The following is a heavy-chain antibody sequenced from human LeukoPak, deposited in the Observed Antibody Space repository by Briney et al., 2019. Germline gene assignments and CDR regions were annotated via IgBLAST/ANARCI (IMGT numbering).Heavy chain of an antibody. CDR1: GGSISSSNW. D-gene: IGHD6-19*01. V-gene: IGHV4-4*02. CDR2: IYHSGST. CDR3: ARDRMYSSGWYRGYFDY. J-gene: IGHJ4*02. Sequence: SETLSLTCAVSGGSISSSNWWSWVRQPPGKGLEWIGEIYHSGSTNYNTSLKSRVTISVDKSKNQFSLKLSSVTAADTAVYYCARDRMYSSGWYRGYFDYWGQGTLVTVSS.